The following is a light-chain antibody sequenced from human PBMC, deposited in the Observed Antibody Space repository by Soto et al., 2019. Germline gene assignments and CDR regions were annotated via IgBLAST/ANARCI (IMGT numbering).Light chain of an antibody. CDR2: GNS. Sequence: QSALTQPPSVSGAPGQRVTISCTGSSTNIGAGYDVHWYQHPPGTAPKLLIYGNSNRPSGVPDRFSGSKSGTSASLAITGLQAEDEADYYCQTYYSSMSGWVFGGGTKLTVL. CDR1: STNIGAGYD. CDR3: QTYYSSMSGWV. J-gene: IGLJ3*02. V-gene: IGLV1-40*01.